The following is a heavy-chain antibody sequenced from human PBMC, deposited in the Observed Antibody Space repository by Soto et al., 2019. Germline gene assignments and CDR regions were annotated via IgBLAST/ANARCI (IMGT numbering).Heavy chain of an antibody. CDR3: ARGLYDSSGYYYGLIRYFDY. CDR1: GGTFSSYA. V-gene: IGHV1-69*13. D-gene: IGHD3-22*01. J-gene: IGHJ4*02. CDR2: IIPIFGTA. Sequence: SVKVSCKASGGTFSSYAISWVRQAPGQGLEWMGGIIPIFGTANYAQKLQGRVTITADESTSTAYMELSSLRSEDTAVYYCARGLYDSSGYYYGLIRYFDYWGQGTLVTVSS.